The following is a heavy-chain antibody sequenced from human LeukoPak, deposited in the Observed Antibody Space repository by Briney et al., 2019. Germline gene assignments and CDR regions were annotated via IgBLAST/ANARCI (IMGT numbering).Heavy chain of an antibody. D-gene: IGHD1-26*01. CDR2: MNPNSGNT. V-gene: IGHV1-8*01. CDR1: GYTFTSYD. Sequence: GASVKVSCKASGYTFTSYDINWVRQATGQGLEWMGWMNPNSGNTGYAQKFQGRVTMTTDTSTSTAYMELRSLRSDDTAVYYCARAPATWAPNYWGQGTLVTVSS. CDR3: ARAPATWAPNY. J-gene: IGHJ4*02.